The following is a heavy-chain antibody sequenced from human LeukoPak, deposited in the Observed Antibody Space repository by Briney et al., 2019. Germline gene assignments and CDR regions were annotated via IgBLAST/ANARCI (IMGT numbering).Heavy chain of an antibody. CDR2: ISGSGGST. V-gene: IGHV3-23*01. CDR3: AKASPPYCSGGSCYSFDY. J-gene: IGHJ4*02. CDR1: GFTFSNAW. Sequence: GGSLRLSCAASGFTFSNAWMSWVRQAPGKGLEWVSAISGSGGSTYYADSVKGRFTISRDNSKNTLYLQMNSLRAEDTAVYYCAKASPPYCSGGSCYSFDYWGQGTLVTVSS. D-gene: IGHD2-15*01.